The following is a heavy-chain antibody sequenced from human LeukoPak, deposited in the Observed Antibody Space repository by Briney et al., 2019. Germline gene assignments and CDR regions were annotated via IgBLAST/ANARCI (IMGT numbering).Heavy chain of an antibody. V-gene: IGHV3-11*01. CDR3: ARQVQEWPGGY. D-gene: IGHD1-1*01. CDR2: ISSSGDTI. CDR1: GFIFSDYY. J-gene: IGHJ4*02. Sequence: GGSLRLSCAASGFIFSDYYMSWIRQAPGKGLEWLSYISSSGDTIYYADSVKGRFTISRDNAKNSLYLQMNSLRAEDTAMYYCARQVQEWPGGYWGQGTLVTVSS.